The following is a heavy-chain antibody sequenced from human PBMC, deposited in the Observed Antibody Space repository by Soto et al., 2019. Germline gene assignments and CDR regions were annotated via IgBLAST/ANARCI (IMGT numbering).Heavy chain of an antibody. CDR1: GGTVSAYT. CDR3: ARENGASSLDY. D-gene: IGHD6-6*01. J-gene: IGHJ4*02. V-gene: IGHV1-69*02. Sequence: QVQLVQSGAEVKKPGSSVKVSCEASGGTVSAYTINWVRQAPGQGLEWMGRIISILDIPNYAQKFQGRLTIIADTSTSTTYMELRNLRSEDTATYYSARENGASSLDYWGQGTLVTVSS. CDR2: IISILDIP.